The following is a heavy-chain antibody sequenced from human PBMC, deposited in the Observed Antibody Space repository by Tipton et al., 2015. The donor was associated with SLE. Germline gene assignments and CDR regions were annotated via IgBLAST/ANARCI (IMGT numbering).Heavy chain of an antibody. D-gene: IGHD6-19*01. CDR2: LYYSGST. CDR3: ARGHGSQGLLSGWSAWYFDL. CDR1: GGSISSHY. V-gene: IGHV4-59*11. Sequence: TLSLTCTVSGGSISSHYWSWIRQPPGKGLEWIGYLYYSGSTNYNLSLKSRVTISVDTSKNQFSLKLSSVTAADTAVYYCARGHGSQGLLSGWSAWYFDLWGRGTLVTVSS. J-gene: IGHJ2*01.